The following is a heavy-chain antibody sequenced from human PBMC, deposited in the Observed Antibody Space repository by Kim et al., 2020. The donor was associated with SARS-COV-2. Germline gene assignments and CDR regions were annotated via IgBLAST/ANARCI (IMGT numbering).Heavy chain of an antibody. J-gene: IGHJ4*02. D-gene: IGHD1-7*01. V-gene: IGHV3-74*03. CDR2: VNTDGSDT. CDR1: GFTFSGFW. CDR3: TRAKIGTNTFAS. Sequence: GGSLRLSCEASGFTFSGFWMDWVRQAPGKGLLWVSRVNTDGSDTAYADSVKGRFTVSRDNTKNTLYLQMNRLRADDTAVYYCTRAKIGTNTFASWGQGIL.